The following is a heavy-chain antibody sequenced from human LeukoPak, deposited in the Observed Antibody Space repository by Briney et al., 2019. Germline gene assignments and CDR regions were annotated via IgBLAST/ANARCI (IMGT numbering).Heavy chain of an antibody. J-gene: IGHJ3*02. CDR1: GYSLRSGYY. V-gene: IGHV4-38-2*02. Sequence: SETLSLTCTVSGYSLRSGYYWGWIRQPPGKGLEWIGSIYHSGSTYYNPSLKSRVTISVDTSKKQFSLKLSSVTAADTAVYYCARDLGYCSGGSCPRDAFDIWGQGTMVTVSS. CDR2: IYHSGST. CDR3: ARDLGYCSGGSCPRDAFDI. D-gene: IGHD2-15*01.